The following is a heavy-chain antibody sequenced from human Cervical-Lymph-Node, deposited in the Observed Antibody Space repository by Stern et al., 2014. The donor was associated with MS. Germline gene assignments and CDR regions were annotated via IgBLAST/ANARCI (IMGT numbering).Heavy chain of an antibody. CDR1: RFTFSDSY. Sequence: VQLVESGGGLVKPGGSLRLSCAASRFTFSDSYMPWIRQAPGKGLEWVSYISSSGTTVSYADSVKGRFTISRDNAKNSLSLQMNSLRAEDTAVYYCARAGSSAYFDYWGQGTLVTVSS. CDR2: ISSSGTTV. CDR3: ARAGSSAYFDY. J-gene: IGHJ4*02. V-gene: IGHV3-11*01. D-gene: IGHD3-10*01.